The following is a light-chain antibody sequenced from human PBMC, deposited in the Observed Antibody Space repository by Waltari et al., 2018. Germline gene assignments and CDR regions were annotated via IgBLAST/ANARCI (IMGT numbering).Light chain of an antibody. CDR2: WAS. CDR1: QRLLYKSNNKNY. V-gene: IGKV4-1*01. J-gene: IGKJ1*01. Sequence: DIVMTQSPDSLAVSLGERAPIHCKSSQRLLYKSNNKNYLAWYQQKPGQPPKLLIYWASTRESGVPDRFSGSGSGTDFTLTISSLQAEDVAVYYCQQYYSTPWTFGQGTKVEVK. CDR3: QQYYSTPWT.